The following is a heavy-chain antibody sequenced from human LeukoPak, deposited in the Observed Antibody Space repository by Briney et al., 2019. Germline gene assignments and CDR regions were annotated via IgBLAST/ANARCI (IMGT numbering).Heavy chain of an antibody. CDR1: GFTFSSYS. D-gene: IGHD6-13*01. V-gene: IGHV3-21*01. Sequence: GGSLRLSCAASGFTFSSYSMNWVRQAPGKGLEWVSSISSSSSYIYYADSVKGRFTISRDNAKNSLYLQMNSLRAEDTAVYYCATDLDLGPIAAALDYWGQGTLVTVSS. CDR2: ISSSSSYI. CDR3: ATDLDLGPIAAALDY. J-gene: IGHJ4*02.